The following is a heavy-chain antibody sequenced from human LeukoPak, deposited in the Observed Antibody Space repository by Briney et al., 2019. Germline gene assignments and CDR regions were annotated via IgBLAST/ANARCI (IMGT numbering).Heavy chain of an antibody. D-gene: IGHD3-10*01. CDR3: ARHVNMVRGVIISHYYYYMDV. V-gene: IGHV4-59*08. Sequence: PSETLSLTCTVSGGSISSYYWSWIRQPPGKGLEWIGYIYYSGSTNYNPSLKSRVTISVDTSKNQFSLTLSSVTAADTAVYYCARHVNMVRGVIISHYYYYMDVWGKGTTVTVSS. J-gene: IGHJ6*03. CDR1: GGSISSYY. CDR2: IYYSGST.